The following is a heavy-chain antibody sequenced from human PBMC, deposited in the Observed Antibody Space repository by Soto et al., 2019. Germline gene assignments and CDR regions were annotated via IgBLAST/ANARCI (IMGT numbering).Heavy chain of an antibody. Sequence: QVQLQETGPGLVKPSQTLSLICTVSGGSINSGGYYWNWIRQHPGKGLEWIGYIFYSGHTSNNPFHSSRVTISADTSENQFSLNLSSVTAADTAVYFCARGYGEAGYSSSWVFDYWGQGTLVNVSS. CDR1: GGSINSGGYY. CDR2: IFYSGHT. CDR3: ARGYGEAGYSSSWVFDY. J-gene: IGHJ4*02. D-gene: IGHD6-13*01. V-gene: IGHV4-31*03.